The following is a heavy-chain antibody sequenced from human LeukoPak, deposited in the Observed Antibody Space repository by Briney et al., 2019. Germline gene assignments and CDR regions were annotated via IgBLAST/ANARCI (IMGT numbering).Heavy chain of an antibody. CDR1: GFTFDDYG. J-gene: IGHJ4*02. CDR2: ISSSSSTI. D-gene: IGHD3-22*01. CDR3: AREGSYYDSSGYYLVDY. Sequence: GGSLRLSCAASGFTFDDYGMSWVRQAPGKGLEWVSYISSSSSTIYYADSVKGRFTISRDNAKNSLYLQMNSLRAEDTAVYYCAREGSYYDSSGYYLVDYWGQGTLVTVSS. V-gene: IGHV3-48*01.